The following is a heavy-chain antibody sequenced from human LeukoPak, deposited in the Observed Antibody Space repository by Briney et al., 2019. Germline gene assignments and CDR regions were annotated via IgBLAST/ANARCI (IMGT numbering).Heavy chain of an antibody. V-gene: IGHV3-23*01. CDR2: ISGSGDYT. J-gene: IGHJ4*02. D-gene: IGHD6-13*01. CDR3: AKTPVYSSSWGADYFDY. CDR1: GFTFSSYG. Sequence: PGGTLRLSCAASGFTFSSYGMSWVRQAPGKGLEWVSTISGSGDYTYYADSVKGRFTISRDNSKNTLYLQMNSLRAEDTAVYYCAKTPVYSSSWGADYFDYWGQGTLVTVSS.